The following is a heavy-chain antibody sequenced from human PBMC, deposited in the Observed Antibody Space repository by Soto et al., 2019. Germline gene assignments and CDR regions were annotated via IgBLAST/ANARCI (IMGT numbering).Heavy chain of an antibody. J-gene: IGHJ6*02. D-gene: IGHD5-18*01. CDR2: ISGSGSGT. CDR3: AKDPRIQLWYERRPVDV. V-gene: IGHV3-23*01. CDR1: GFTFSSYS. Sequence: PGGSLRLSCAAPGFTFSSYSIYWVRQAPGRGLEWVSGISGSGSGTYYADSVKGRFTISRDNSKNTLYLQMNSLRAEDTAVYYCAKDPRIQLWYERRPVDVWGQGTTVTVSS.